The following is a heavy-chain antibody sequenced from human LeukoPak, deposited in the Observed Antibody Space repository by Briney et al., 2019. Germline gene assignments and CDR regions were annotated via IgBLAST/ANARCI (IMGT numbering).Heavy chain of an antibody. V-gene: IGHV3-53*01. J-gene: IGHJ5*02. CDR2: IYSGGST. CDR3: AKGISGSYYDWFDP. D-gene: IGHD1-26*01. CDR1: GFTVSSNY. Sequence: PGGSLRLSCEASGFTVSSNYMSWVRQAPGKGLEWVSVIYSGGSTYYADSVKGRFTISRDNSKNTLYLQMNSLRAEDTAVYYCAKGISGSYYDWFDPWGQGTLVTVSS.